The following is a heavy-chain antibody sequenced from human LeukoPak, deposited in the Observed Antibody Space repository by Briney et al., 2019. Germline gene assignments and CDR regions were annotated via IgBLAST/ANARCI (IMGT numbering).Heavy chain of an antibody. CDR1: GGSIGSYY. J-gene: IGHJ5*02. CDR2: IYISETT. D-gene: IGHD3-9*01. CDR3: ARRNYHVLTGNWFDP. V-gene: IGHV4-4*09. Sequence: SETLSLTCTVSGGSIGSYYWNWIRQPPGKGLEWIGYIYISETTNYSPSLESRVTISLDTSKNQFYLRLSSVTAADTAVYYRARRNYHVLTGNWFDPWGQGTLVTVSS.